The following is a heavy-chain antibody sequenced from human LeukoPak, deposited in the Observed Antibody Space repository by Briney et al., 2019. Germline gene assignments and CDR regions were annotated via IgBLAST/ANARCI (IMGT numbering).Heavy chain of an antibody. CDR1: GFTFSSYG. Sequence: GRSLRLSCAASGFTFSSYGMHCVRQAPGKGLEWVAVISYDGSNKYYADSVKGRFTISRDNSKNTLYLQMNSLRAEDTAVYYCAKEVFWSGYYYPGFDYWGQGTLVTVSS. D-gene: IGHD3-3*01. CDR3: AKEVFWSGYYYPGFDY. J-gene: IGHJ4*02. V-gene: IGHV3-30*18. CDR2: ISYDGSNK.